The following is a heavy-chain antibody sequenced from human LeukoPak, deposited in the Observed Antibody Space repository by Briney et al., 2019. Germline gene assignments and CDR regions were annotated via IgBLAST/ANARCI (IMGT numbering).Heavy chain of an antibody. Sequence: SETLSLTCTVSGGSISSYYWSWIRQPPGKGLEWIGYIYYSGSTNYNPSLKSRVTISVGTSKNQFSLKLSSVTAADTAVYYCARGDCSGGSCYFRSFDYWGQGTLVTVSS. J-gene: IGHJ4*02. CDR1: GGSISSYY. D-gene: IGHD2-15*01. CDR3: ARGDCSGGSCYFRSFDY. CDR2: IYYSGST. V-gene: IGHV4-59*01.